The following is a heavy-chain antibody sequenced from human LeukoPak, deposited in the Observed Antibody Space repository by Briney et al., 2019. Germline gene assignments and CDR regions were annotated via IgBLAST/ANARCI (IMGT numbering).Heavy chain of an antibody. V-gene: IGHV3-23*01. Sequence: GGSLRLSCAASGFTFSSYAMSWVRQAPGKGLEWVSAISGSGGSTYYADTVKGRFTISRDNSKNTLYLQMNSLRAEDTAVYYCAKDNAGTAYNWFDPWGQGTLVTVSA. CDR3: AKDNAGTAYNWFDP. D-gene: IGHD6-13*01. CDR1: GFTFSSYA. J-gene: IGHJ5*02. CDR2: ISGSGGST.